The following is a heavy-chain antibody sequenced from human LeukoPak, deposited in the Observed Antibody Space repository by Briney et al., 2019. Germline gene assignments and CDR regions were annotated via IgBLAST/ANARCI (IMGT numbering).Heavy chain of an antibody. Sequence: PGGSLRLSCAASGFTFSSYAMSWVRQAPGKGLEWVSAISGSGGSTYYADSVKGRFTISRDNSKNTLYLQMNSLRAEDTAVYYCAKVAVAAYQDYYYYMDVWGQGTMVTVSS. CDR2: ISGSGGST. CDR1: GFTFSSYA. V-gene: IGHV3-23*01. CDR3: AKVAVAAYQDYYYYMDV. J-gene: IGHJ6*03. D-gene: IGHD6-19*01.